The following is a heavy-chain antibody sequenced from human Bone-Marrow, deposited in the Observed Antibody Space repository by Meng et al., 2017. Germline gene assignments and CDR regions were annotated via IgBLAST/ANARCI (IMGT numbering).Heavy chain of an antibody. D-gene: IGHD1-1*01. Sequence: QVQLVESGGGVVQPGRSLRLSCAASGFSFTTYAMHWVPQAPGKGLEWVSAISYDENTKYYADSVKGRFTISRDNSENTLYLQMNSLKVEDTAVYYCARDEYGTIDYWGQGTLVTVSS. V-gene: IGHV3-30*03. CDR2: ISYDENTK. CDR1: GFSFTTYA. CDR3: ARDEYGTIDY. J-gene: IGHJ4*02.